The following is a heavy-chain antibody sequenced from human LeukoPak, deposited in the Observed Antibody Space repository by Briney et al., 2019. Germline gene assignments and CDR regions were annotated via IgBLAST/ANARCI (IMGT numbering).Heavy chain of an antibody. CDR2: ISSSGGST. Sequence: GGSLRLSCAASGFTFSSYAMSWVRQAPGKGLEWVSAISSSGGSTYYADSVKGRFTISRDNSKNTLYLQMNSLRAEDTAVYYCAKDRANWGSADYWGQGTLVTVSS. V-gene: IGHV3-23*01. D-gene: IGHD7-27*01. CDR3: AKDRANWGSADY. J-gene: IGHJ4*02. CDR1: GFTFSSYA.